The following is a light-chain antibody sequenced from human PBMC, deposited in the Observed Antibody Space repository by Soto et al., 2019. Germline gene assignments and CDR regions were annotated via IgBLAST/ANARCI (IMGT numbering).Light chain of an antibody. Sequence: QSALTQPRSVSGSPGQSVTISCTGTSSDVGGYKYVSWYQQHPGKAPKLMIYDVTERPSGVPDRSSGSKSGNTASLTISGLQGEDEAHYYCCSYAGSYTHVVFGGGTKLTVL. V-gene: IGLV2-11*01. CDR2: DVT. CDR3: CSYAGSYTHVV. CDR1: SSDVGGYKY. J-gene: IGLJ2*01.